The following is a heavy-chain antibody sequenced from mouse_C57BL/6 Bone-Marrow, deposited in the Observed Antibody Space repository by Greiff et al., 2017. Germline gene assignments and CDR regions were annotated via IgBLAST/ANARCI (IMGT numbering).Heavy chain of an antibody. D-gene: IGHD1-1*01. CDR1: GFTFSSYA. CDR3: ASGSSTVVAWDFDV. CDR2: ISDGGSYT. V-gene: IGHV5-4*03. Sequence: EVKVVESGGGLVKPGGSLKLSCAASGFTFSSYAMSWVRQTPEKRLEWVATISDGGSYTYYPDNVKGRFTISRDNAKNNLYLQMSHLKSEDTAMYYCASGSSTVVAWDFDVWGTGTTVTVSS. J-gene: IGHJ1*03.